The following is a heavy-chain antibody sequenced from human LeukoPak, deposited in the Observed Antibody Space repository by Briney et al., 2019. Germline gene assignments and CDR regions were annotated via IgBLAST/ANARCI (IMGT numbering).Heavy chain of an antibody. J-gene: IGHJ2*01. CDR3: ARDWRIQLWRKYFDL. D-gene: IGHD5-18*01. CDR1: GFTFSSYA. Sequence: GGSLRLSCAASGFTFSSYAMHWVRQAPGKGLEGVAVISYDGSNKYYADSVKGRFTISRDNSKNTLYLQMNSLRAEDTAVYYCARDWRIQLWRKYFDLWGRGTLVTVSS. V-gene: IGHV3-30-3*01. CDR2: ISYDGSNK.